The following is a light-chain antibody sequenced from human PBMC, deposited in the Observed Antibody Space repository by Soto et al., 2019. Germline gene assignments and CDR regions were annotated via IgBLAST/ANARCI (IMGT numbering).Light chain of an antibody. CDR3: SSYRSLSTYV. V-gene: IGLV2-14*03. CDR1: SIDVGGTDH. Sequence: QSALTQPASVSGSPGQSITISCSGTSIDVGGTDHVSWYLQHPGEAPKLIIYDVGNRPSGVSNRFSGSKADNTATLTVSGLQAEDEADYYCSSYRSLSTYVFGTGTKLTVL. J-gene: IGLJ1*01. CDR2: DVG.